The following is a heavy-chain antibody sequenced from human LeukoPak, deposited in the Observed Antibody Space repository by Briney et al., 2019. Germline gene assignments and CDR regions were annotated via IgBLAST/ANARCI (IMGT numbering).Heavy chain of an antibody. CDR2: IYYSGST. CDR1: GGSISSYY. CDR3: ATGFGYCSSTSCSNWFDP. D-gene: IGHD2-2*01. J-gene: IGHJ5*02. Sequence: SETLSLTCTVSGGSISSYYWSWIRQPPGKGLEWIGYIYYSGSTNYNPSLKSRVTISVDTSKNQFSLRLSSVTAADTAVYYCATGFGYCSSTSCSNWFDPWGQGTLVTVSS. V-gene: IGHV4-59*12.